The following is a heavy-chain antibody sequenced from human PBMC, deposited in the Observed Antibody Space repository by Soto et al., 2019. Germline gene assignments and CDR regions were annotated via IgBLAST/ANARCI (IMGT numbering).Heavy chain of an antibody. CDR2: IDPRDSYT. Sequence: PGESLKISCEASGYSFTTYWISWVRQMPGKGLEWMGAIDPRDSYTKYSPSSQGHVTISVDKSISTAYLQWNSLKASDTAIYYCESAKSDLELFNWLDPWGQGTLVTVSS. CDR3: ESAKSDLELFNWLDP. D-gene: IGHD1-7*01. J-gene: IGHJ5*02. CDR1: GYSFTTYW. V-gene: IGHV5-10-1*01.